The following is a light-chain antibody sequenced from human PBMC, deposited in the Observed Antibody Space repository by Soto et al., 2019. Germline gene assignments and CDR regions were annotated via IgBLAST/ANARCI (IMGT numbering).Light chain of an antibody. J-gene: IGKJ3*01. Sequence: EIVMTPSPATRAVSQEEGATLSCRSIQDVSSKLAGYQQKPGQAPRLLIYGASTRATGIPARFSGSGPGTEFTLTASSLQPEDFAVYYCQQYNNRPCTFGPGTKVDI. CDR3: QQYNNRPCT. V-gene: IGKV3-15*01. CDR2: GAS. CDR1: QDVSSK.